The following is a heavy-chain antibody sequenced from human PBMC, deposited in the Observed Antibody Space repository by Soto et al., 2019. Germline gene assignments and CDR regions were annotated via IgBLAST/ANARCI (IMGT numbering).Heavy chain of an antibody. CDR2: INTDGTST. D-gene: IGHD6-19*01. CDR1: GLTCSSYW. J-gene: IGHJ4*02. V-gene: IGHV3-74*01. CDR3: ARAGYIPVTGESDH. Sequence: EVQLVESGGGLVQPGWSLRGSCAASGLTCSSYWMHWVRQTPGSGLVWVARINTDGTSTTYPDALEGRFTISRDNGRNTLYLQMNSLSAEDTAVYYCARAGYIPVTGESDHWGKGTLVTVSS.